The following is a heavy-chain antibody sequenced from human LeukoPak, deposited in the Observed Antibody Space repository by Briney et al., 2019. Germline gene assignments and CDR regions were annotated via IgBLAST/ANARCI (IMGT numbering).Heavy chain of an antibody. V-gene: IGHV1-69*02. CDR1: GYTFSGHF. CDR2: IIPILGIA. J-gene: IGHJ4*02. CDR3: ASPPFSSGWYVYYFGY. D-gene: IGHD6-19*01. Sequence: ASVKVSCKASGYTFSGHFMHWVRQAPGQGLEWMGRIIPILGIANYAQKFQGRVTITADKSTSTAYMELSSLRSEDTAVYYCASPPFSSGWYVYYFGYWGQGTLVTVSS.